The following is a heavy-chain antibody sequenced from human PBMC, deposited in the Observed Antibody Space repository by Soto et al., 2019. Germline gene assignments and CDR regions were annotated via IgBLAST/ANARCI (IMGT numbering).Heavy chain of an antibody. CDR2: IKQDGSEK. V-gene: IGHV3-7*01. CDR3: ARASATDYYDSSGYYLDY. CDR1: GFTFSSYW. Sequence: EVQLVESGGGLVQPGGSLRLSCAASGFTFSSYWMSWVRQAPGKGLEWVANIKQDGSEKYYVDSVKGRFTISRDNAKNSLYLQMNSLRAEDTAVYYCARASATDYYDSSGYYLDYWGQGTLVTVPS. J-gene: IGHJ4*02. D-gene: IGHD3-22*01.